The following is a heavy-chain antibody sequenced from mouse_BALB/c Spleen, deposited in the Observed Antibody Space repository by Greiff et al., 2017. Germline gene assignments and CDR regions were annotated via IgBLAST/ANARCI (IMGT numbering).Heavy chain of an antibody. CDR2: IFPGSGNT. CDR1: GYSFTSYY. V-gene: IGHV1-66*01. Sequence: VKLQESGPELVKPGASVKISCKASGYSFTSYYIHWVKQRPGQGLEWIGWIFPGSGNTKYNEKFKGKATLTADTSSSTAYMQLSSLTSEDSAVYFCARSRGGYYFFAYWGQGTLVTVSA. J-gene: IGHJ3*01. D-gene: IGHD2-3*01. CDR3: ARSRGGYYFFAY.